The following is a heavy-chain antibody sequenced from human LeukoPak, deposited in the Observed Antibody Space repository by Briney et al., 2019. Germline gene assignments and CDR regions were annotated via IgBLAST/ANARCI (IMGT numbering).Heavy chain of an antibody. V-gene: IGHV4-31*03. D-gene: IGHD6-19*01. CDR2: IYYSGST. J-gene: IGHJ4*02. CDR3: ARLIAVAGLYYFDY. CDR1: GGSISSGGYY. Sequence: SETLSLTCTVSGGSISSGGYYWSWIRQHPGKGLERIGYIYYSGSTYYNPSLKSRVTISVDTSKNQFSLKLSSVTAADTAVYYCARLIAVAGLYYFDYWGQGTLVTVSS.